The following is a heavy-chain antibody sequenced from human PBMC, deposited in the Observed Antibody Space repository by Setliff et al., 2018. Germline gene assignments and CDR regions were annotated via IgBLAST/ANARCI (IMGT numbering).Heavy chain of an antibody. CDR2: INPNSGGT. V-gene: IGHV1-2*02. Sequence: ASVKVSCKASGYTFTGYYMHWVRQAPGQGLEWMGWINPNSGGTNYAQKFQGRVTMTRDTSISTAYMELSRLRSDDTAVYYCASEIRVVVPAAPRYYGMDVWGQGTTVTVSS. CDR3: ASEIRVVVPAAPRYYGMDV. CDR1: GYTFTGYY. J-gene: IGHJ6*02. D-gene: IGHD2-2*01.